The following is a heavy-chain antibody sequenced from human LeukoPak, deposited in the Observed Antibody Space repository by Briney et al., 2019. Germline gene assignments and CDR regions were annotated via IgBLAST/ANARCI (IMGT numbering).Heavy chain of an antibody. D-gene: IGHD5-18*01. V-gene: IGHV1-69*06. CDR1: GGTFSNYA. Sequence: ASVKVSCKASGGTFSNYAINWVRQAPGQGLEWMGGITPIFGTANYVQKVQGRVTITADKSTSTAYMELSRLRSEDTAIYYCARASSDDTAMATPFAYWGQGTLVTVSS. J-gene: IGHJ4*02. CDR2: ITPIFGTA. CDR3: ARASSDDTAMATPFAY.